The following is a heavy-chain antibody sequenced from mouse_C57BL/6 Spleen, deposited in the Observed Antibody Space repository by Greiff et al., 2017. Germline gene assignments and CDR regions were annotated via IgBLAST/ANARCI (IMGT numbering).Heavy chain of an antibody. V-gene: IGHV14-4*01. CDR1: GFTITDDY. D-gene: IGHD1-1*02. CDR2: IDPENGGT. Sequence: VQLKESGAELVRPGASVKLSCTASGFTITDDYMHWVKQRPGQGLEWIGWIDPENGGTEYASKFQGKATITADTSSNTAYLQLSSLTSEDTAVFYCTTSYGSYGFAYWGQGTLVTVSA. J-gene: IGHJ3*01. CDR3: TTSYGSYGFAY.